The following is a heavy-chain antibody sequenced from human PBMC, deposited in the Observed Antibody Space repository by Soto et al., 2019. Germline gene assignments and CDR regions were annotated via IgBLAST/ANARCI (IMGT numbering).Heavy chain of an antibody. J-gene: IGHJ6*02. CDR3: ASDHSSGWSPPPHYYYYHGMDV. CDR2: ISAYNGNT. V-gene: IGHV1-18*01. D-gene: IGHD6-19*01. Sequence: QVQLVQSGAEVKKPGASVKVSCKASGYTFTSYGISWVRQAPGQGLEWMGWISAYNGNTNYAQKLQGRVTRTTDTSPSHAHTGLRRLTPDDTAVYYSASDHSSGWSPPPHYYYYHGMDVWGQGTTVTVSS. CDR1: GYTFTSYG.